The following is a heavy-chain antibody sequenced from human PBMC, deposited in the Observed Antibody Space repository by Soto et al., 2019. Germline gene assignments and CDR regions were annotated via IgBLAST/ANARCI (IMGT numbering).Heavy chain of an antibody. V-gene: IGHV4-31*02. Sequence: QVQLQESGPGLVKPSQTLSLTCTVSGGSISSGSCYWSWIRQHPGKGLEWIGYIHYGGTYYNPSLQSRLTLLMYMSKYQFSLNLYSVPAADTAVYYCARETLTDGLYSGWFDPWGQGTLVTVSS. J-gene: IGHJ5*02. CDR1: GGSISSGSCY. CDR2: IHYGGT. CDR3: ARETLTDGLYSGWFDP. D-gene: IGHD3-10*02.